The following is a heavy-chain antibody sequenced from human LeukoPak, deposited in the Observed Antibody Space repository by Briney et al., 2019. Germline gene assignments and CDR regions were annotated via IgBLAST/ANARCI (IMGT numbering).Heavy chain of an antibody. CDR2: IYYSGST. D-gene: IGHD5-18*01. Sequence: SETLSLTCTVSGGSISSYYWSWIRQPPGKGLEWIGYIYYSGSTNYNPSLKSRVTISVDTSKNQFSLKLSSVTAADTAVYYCARSHEPYSYGYHFDYWGQGTLVTVSS. V-gene: IGHV4-59*01. J-gene: IGHJ4*02. CDR3: ARSHEPYSYGYHFDY. CDR1: GGSISSYY.